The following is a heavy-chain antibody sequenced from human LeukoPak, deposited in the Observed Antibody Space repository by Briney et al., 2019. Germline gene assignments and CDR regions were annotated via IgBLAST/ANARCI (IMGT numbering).Heavy chain of an antibody. CDR2: ISSNSRTV. D-gene: IGHD6-19*01. Sequence: GGSLRLSCAVSGFTFSYYGMNWVRQAPGKGLEWVSYISSNSRTVEYADSVKGRFTISRDNSKNTLYLQMNSLRAEDTAVYYCAKEGIAVAGTTGTEGWFDPWGQGTLVTVSS. CDR1: GFTFSYYG. CDR3: AKEGIAVAGTTGTEGWFDP. J-gene: IGHJ5*02. V-gene: IGHV3-48*01.